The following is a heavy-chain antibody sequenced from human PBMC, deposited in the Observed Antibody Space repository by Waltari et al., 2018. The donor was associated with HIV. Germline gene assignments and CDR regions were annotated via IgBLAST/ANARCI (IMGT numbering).Heavy chain of an antibody. CDR3: ARVQTGVDTAMVNRYFDL. J-gene: IGHJ2*01. Sequence: QLQLQESGPGLVKPSETLSLPCTVSCGSISSRSYHWGWLRRPPGPGLEWIGSIYYSGSTYYNPSLKSRVTIFVDTSKNQFSLKLSSVTAADTAVYYCARVQTGVDTAMVNRYFDLWGRGTLVTVSS. CDR2: IYYSGST. V-gene: IGHV4-39*01. CDR1: CGSISSRSYH. D-gene: IGHD5-18*01.